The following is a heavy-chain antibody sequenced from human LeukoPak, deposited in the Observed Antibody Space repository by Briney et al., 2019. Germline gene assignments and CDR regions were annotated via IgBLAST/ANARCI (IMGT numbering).Heavy chain of an antibody. V-gene: IGHV3-23*01. J-gene: IGHJ4*02. CDR2: ISGSGGRP. D-gene: IGHD6-19*01. CDR1: GVTLSNYG. Sequence: GGSLRLSCAVSGVTLSNYGMAWVRQAPGKGLEWVAGISGSGGRPNYADSVKGRFAISRDNSKNTLYLQMNSLRTDDTAVYYCARGAGWNYFGYWGQGNLVTVSS. CDR3: ARGAGWNYFGY.